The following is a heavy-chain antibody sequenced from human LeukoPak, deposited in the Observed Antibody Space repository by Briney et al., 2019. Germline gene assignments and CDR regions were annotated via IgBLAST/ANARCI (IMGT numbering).Heavy chain of an antibody. CDR1: AVSISSRIYEY. Sequence: SETLSLTCTVSAVSISSRIYEYWGWIRQPPGKGLEWIGSIHYSGNAYYDSSLNSRVTISVDTSNNQFSLKVNSMTAADTAVYYCARSPFHYYYGSGTLYATYYYYYMDVWGKGTTVTISS. V-gene: IGHV4-39*07. J-gene: IGHJ6*03. CDR2: IHYSGNA. D-gene: IGHD3-10*01. CDR3: ARSPFHYYYGSGTLYATYYYYYMDV.